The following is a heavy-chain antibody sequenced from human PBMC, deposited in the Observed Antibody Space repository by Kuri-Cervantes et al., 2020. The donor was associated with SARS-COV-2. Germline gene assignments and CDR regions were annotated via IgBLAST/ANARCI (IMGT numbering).Heavy chain of an antibody. V-gene: IGHV4-59*08. Sequence: SETLSLTCTVSGGSISSHYWSWIRQPPGKGLEWIGYIYYSGSTNYNPSLKSRVTISVDTSKNQFSLKLSSVTAADTAVYYCARQSYYDSSGYYYVHKSYYFDYWGQGTLVTVSS. CDR3: ARQSYYDSSGYYYVHKSYYFDY. CDR2: IYYSGST. D-gene: IGHD3-22*01. CDR1: GGSISSHY. J-gene: IGHJ4*02.